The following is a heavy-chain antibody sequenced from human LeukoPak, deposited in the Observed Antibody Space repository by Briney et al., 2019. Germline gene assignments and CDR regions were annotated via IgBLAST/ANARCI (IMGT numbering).Heavy chain of an antibody. Sequence: SETLSLTCAVSGGSISSYNWSWIRQPPGKGLEWIGYIYYSGSTNYNPSLKSRVTISVDTSKNQFSLKLSSVTAADTAVYYCARDQIGTTMMAWFDPWGQGTLVTVAS. V-gene: IGHV4-59*01. CDR3: ARDQIGTTMMAWFDP. J-gene: IGHJ5*02. CDR1: GGSISSYN. CDR2: IYYSGST. D-gene: IGHD1-1*01.